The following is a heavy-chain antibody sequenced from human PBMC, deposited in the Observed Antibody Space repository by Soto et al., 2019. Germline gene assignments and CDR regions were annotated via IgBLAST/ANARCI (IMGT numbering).Heavy chain of an antibody. D-gene: IGHD3-3*01. Sequence: LSLTCAVSGSSISSGGYSWSWIRQPPGKSLEWIGYIYHSGSTYYNPSLKSRVTISVDRSKNQFSLKLSSVTAADTAVYYCARGLRFLEWPYGDWFDPWGHGTLVTVSS. CDR2: IYHSGST. CDR1: GSSISSGGYS. J-gene: IGHJ5*02. V-gene: IGHV4-30-2*01. CDR3: ARGLRFLEWPYGDWFDP.